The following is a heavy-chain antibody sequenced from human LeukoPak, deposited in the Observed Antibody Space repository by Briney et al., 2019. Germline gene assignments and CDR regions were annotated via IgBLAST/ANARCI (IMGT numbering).Heavy chain of an antibody. CDR2: IYYSGST. V-gene: IGHV4-39*07. CDR1: GGSISSSSYY. J-gene: IGHJ4*02. CDR3: ARSYYDSSGFHG. Sequence: SETLSLTCTVSGGSISSSSYYWGWIRQPPGKGLEWIGSIYYSGSTYYNPSLKSRVTISVDTSKNQFSLKLRSVTAADTAVYYCARSYYDSSGFHGWGQGTLVTVSS. D-gene: IGHD3-22*01.